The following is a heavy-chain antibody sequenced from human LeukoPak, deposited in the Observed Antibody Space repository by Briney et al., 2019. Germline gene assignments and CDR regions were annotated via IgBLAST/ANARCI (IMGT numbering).Heavy chain of an antibody. CDR1: GFTFSSYS. D-gene: IGHD3-10*01. J-gene: IGHJ3*02. V-gene: IGHV3-48*01. CDR2: ISSSSSTI. Sequence: PGGSLRLSCAASGFTFSSYSMNWVRQAPGKGLEWVSYISSSSSTIYYADSVKGRFTISRDNAKNSLYLQMNSLRAEDTAVYYCAKRPYNSGSFGAFDIWGQGTMVTVSS. CDR3: AKRPYNSGSFGAFDI.